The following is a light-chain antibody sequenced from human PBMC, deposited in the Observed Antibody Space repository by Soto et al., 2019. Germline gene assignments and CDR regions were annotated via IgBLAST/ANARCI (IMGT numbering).Light chain of an antibody. CDR3: QQANTFPLT. Sequence: DIQMTQSPSSLSASVGDRVTISCQASQDISSYLNWYQQRPGKAPKLLIYDASNLETGVPSRFSGSGSGTDFTLTISSLQPEDFATYYCQQANTFPLTFGGGTKVDI. V-gene: IGKV1-33*01. CDR2: DAS. J-gene: IGKJ4*01. CDR1: QDISSY.